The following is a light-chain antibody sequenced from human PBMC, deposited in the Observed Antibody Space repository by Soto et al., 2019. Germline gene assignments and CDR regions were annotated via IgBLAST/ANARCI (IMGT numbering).Light chain of an antibody. CDR2: YAS. CDR1: QTIGNW. Sequence: EIQMTQSPSTLSASVGDTATITFRASQTIGNWLAWYQHKPGKGPKLLIYYASTLETGVPSRFTGRGSGTEFTLTISSLQPDDFATYYCQQYDNYLTFGQGAKVDIK. J-gene: IGKJ2*01. V-gene: IGKV1-5*01. CDR3: QQYDNYLT.